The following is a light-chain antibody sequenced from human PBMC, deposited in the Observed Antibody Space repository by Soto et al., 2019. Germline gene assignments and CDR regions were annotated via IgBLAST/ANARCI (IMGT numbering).Light chain of an antibody. CDR2: DAS. Sequence: EIVLTQSPATLSLSPGERATLSCRASQSVSSNLAWYQQKPGQAPRLLIYDASNRATGFPARFSGSGSGTDFILTISSLEPEDFAVYYCQQRNSWPRTFGQGTRLEIK. CDR1: QSVSSN. V-gene: IGKV3-11*01. CDR3: QQRNSWPRT. J-gene: IGKJ2*01.